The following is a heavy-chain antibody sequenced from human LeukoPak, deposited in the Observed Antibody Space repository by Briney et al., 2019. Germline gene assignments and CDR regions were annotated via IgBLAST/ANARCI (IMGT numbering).Heavy chain of an antibody. CDR1: GGSISNYN. J-gene: IGHJ4*02. D-gene: IGHD5-12*01. CDR2: FYYRGST. CDR3: ARVHSGYDFGNRKYYYFDY. Sequence: SETLSLTCTVSGGSISNYNGSWTRHPPGRGLEWMGYFYYRGSTNYNPSLKSRVTISVDTSKNQFSLKLSSVTAADTAVYYCARVHSGYDFGNRKYYYFDYWGQGTLVTVSS. V-gene: IGHV4-59*08.